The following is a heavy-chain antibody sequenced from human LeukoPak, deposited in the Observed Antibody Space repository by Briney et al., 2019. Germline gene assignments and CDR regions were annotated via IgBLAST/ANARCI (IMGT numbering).Heavy chain of an antibody. CDR2: ISGSSSSNT. Sequence: PGGSLRLSCAASGFTFSDYYMSWIRQAPGKGLERVSYISGSSSSNTKYADSVKGRFTISRDNAKNSLYLQMNSLRAEDTAVYYCARDSAHIVVVPVVIPPGLDNWFDPWGQGTLVTVSS. CDR1: GFTFSDYY. J-gene: IGHJ5*02. CDR3: ARDSAHIVVVPVVIPPGLDNWFDP. D-gene: IGHD2-2*01. V-gene: IGHV3-11*05.